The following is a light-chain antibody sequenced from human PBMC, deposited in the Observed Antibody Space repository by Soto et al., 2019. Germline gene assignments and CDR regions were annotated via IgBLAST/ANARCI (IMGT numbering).Light chain of an antibody. CDR2: LGS. CDR1: QSLLHSNGYNY. J-gene: IGKJ1*01. CDR3: MQALQTPPT. V-gene: IGKV2-28*01. Sequence: DIVMTQSPLSLPVTPGEPASISCRSSQSLLHSNGYNYLDWYLQKPGQSPQLLIYLGSNRASGVPDRFSGSGSGTDFTLKISRVEAEDVGVYYSMQALQTPPTFGQGTKVEI.